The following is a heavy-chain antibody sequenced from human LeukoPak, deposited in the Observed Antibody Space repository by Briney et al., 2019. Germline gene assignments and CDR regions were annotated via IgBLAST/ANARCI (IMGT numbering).Heavy chain of an antibody. CDR1: GYTFTGYY. J-gene: IGHJ3*02. CDR3: ARVNIPEGHCSGGSCYSAFDI. V-gene: IGHV1-2*02. D-gene: IGHD2-15*01. Sequence: ASVKVSCKASGYTFTGYYMHWVRQAPGQGLEWMGWINPNSGGINYAQKFQGRVTMTRDTSISTAYMELSRLRSDDTAVYYCARVNIPEGHCSGGSCYSAFDIWGQGTMVTVSS. CDR2: INPNSGGI.